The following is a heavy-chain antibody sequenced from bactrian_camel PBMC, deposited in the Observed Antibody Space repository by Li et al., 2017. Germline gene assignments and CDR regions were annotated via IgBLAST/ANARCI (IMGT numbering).Heavy chain of an antibody. J-gene: IGHJ6*01. V-gene: IGHV3S1*01. Sequence: HVQLVESGGGSVQAGGSLRLSCVASRSLYSGACVGWLRQAPGKGLEWVSSININSGDDTTDYADSVKGRFTISRNSAKNLLWLQMNNLRPEDTAMYYCAADPTAGWSDDMEVDDFGYWGQGTQVTVS. CDR3: AADPTAGWSDDMEVDDFGY. CDR1: RSLYSGAC. CDR2: ININSGDDTT. D-gene: IGHD3*01.